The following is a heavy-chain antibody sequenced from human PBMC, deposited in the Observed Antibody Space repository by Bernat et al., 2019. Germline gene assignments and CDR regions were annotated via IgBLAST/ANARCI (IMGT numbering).Heavy chain of an antibody. J-gene: IGHJ4*02. CDR1: GFTFSSYA. V-gene: IGHV3-30-3*01. Sequence: QVQLVESGGGVVQPGRSLRLSCAASGFTFSSYAMHWVRQAPGKGLEWVAVISYDGSNKYYADSVKGRFTISRDNSKNTLYLQMNSLRAEDTAVYYCATATRGLFGELFNPLDYWGQGTLVTVSS. CDR2: ISYDGSNK. D-gene: IGHD3-10*02. CDR3: ATATRGLFGELFNPLDY.